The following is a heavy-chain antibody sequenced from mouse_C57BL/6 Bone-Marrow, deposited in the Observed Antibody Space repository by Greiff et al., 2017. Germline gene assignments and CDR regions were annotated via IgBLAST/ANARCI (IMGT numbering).Heavy chain of an antibody. Sequence: EVQLQQPGAELVKPGASVKLSCTASGFNITDYYMHWVKQRTEQGLEWIGRIDPEDGETKYAPKFQGTATITADTSSNTASLQLSSLTSEDTAVYYCARSPLYRPFDKRGHGATLTESS. CDR2: IDPEDGET. CDR1: GFNITDYY. D-gene: IGHD1-3*01. CDR3: ARSPLYRPFDK. J-gene: IGHJ2*01. V-gene: IGHV14-2*01.